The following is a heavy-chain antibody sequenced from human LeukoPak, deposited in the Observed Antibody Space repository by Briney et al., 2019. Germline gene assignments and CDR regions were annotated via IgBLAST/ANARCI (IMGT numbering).Heavy chain of an antibody. J-gene: IGHJ4*02. CDR2: IWYDGSNK. CDR3: ARDYYGSGTYACIY. CDR1: GFTFSSYG. V-gene: IGHV3-30*19. D-gene: IGHD3-10*01. Sequence: GGSLRLSCAASGFTFSSYGMHWVRQAPGKGLEWVAVIWYDGSNKYYADSVKGRFTISRDNSKNTLYLQMNSLRAEDTAVYYCARDYYGSGTYACIYWGQGTLVTVSS.